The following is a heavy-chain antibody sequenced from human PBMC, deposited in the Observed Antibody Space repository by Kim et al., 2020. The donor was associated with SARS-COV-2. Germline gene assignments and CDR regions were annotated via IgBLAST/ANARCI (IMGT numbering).Heavy chain of an antibody. J-gene: IGHJ4*02. Sequence: TTDYAEPVKGRFPHSRDDSKNTLYLQMNSLKTEDTAVYYCTTDKASVAGTHWGQGTLVTVSS. V-gene: IGHV3-15*01. CDR2: TT. CDR3: TTDKASVAGTH. D-gene: IGHD6-19*01.